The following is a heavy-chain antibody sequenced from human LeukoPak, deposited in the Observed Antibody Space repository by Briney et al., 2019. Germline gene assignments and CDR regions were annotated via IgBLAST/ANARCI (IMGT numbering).Heavy chain of an antibody. CDR3: AIEWYTAMANYYYYGMDV. CDR1: GYTFTSYA. V-gene: IGHV1-3*01. Sequence: GASVKVSCKASGYTFTSYAVHWVRQAPGQRLEWMGWINAGNGNTKYSQKFQGRVTITRDTSASTAYMELSSLRSEDTAVYYCAIEWYTAMANYYYYGMDVWGQGTTVTVSS. D-gene: IGHD5-18*01. J-gene: IGHJ6*02. CDR2: INAGNGNT.